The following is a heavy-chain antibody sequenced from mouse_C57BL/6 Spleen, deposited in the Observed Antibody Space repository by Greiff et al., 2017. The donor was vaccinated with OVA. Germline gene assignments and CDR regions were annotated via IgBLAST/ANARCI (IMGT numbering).Heavy chain of an antibody. Sequence: QVQLQQSGAELVKPGASVKMSCKASGYTFTSYWITWVKQRPGQGLEWIGDIYPGSGSTNYNEKFKSKATLTVDTSSSTAYMQLSSLTSEDSAVYYCARGIYYDSPWFAYWGQGTLVTVSA. CDR2: IYPGSGST. J-gene: IGHJ3*01. D-gene: IGHD2-4*01. CDR1: GYTFTSYW. V-gene: IGHV1-55*01. CDR3: ARGIYYDSPWFAY.